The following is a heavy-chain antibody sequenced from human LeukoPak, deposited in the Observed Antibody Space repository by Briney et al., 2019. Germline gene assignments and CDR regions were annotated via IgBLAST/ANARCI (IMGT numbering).Heavy chain of an antibody. V-gene: IGHV3-11*04. J-gene: IGHJ4*02. Sequence: GGSLRLSCAASGFTVSNNYMNWVRQAPGRGLEWVSYISDSGGSISYADSVKGRFTASRDNAKNSMYLQVNSLRVEDKAVYFCVRGYSSGAHFDCWGQGALVIVSS. D-gene: IGHD5-18*01. CDR2: ISDSGGSI. CDR3: VRGYSSGAHFDC. CDR1: GFTVSNNY.